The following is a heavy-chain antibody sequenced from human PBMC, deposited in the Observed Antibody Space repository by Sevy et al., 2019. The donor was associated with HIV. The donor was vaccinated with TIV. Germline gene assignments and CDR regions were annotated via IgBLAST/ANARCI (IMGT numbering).Heavy chain of an antibody. V-gene: IGHV3-7*01. Sequence: GGSLRLSCAASGFTFSSYWMTWVRQAPGKGLEWVANIKQDMSEKYYADSVKGRFTISRDNARNSLYLQMEGLRAEETAVYYCARAQQVTMLVVIGGLYFDFWGQGTLVTVSS. CDR2: IKQDMSEK. D-gene: IGHD3-22*01. CDR3: ARAQQVTMLVVIGGLYFDF. CDR1: GFTFSSYW. J-gene: IGHJ4*02.